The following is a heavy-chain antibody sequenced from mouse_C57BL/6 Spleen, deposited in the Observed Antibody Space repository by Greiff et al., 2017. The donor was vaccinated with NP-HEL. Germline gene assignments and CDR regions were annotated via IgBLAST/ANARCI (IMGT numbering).Heavy chain of an antibody. CDR2: ISGGGGNT. CDR1: GFTFSSYT. CDR3: ASTTVVRDYAMDY. D-gene: IGHD1-1*01. Sequence: EVKVVESGGGLVKPGGSLKLSCAASGFTFSSYTMSWVRQTPEKRLEWVATISGGGGNTYYPDSVKGRFTISRDNAKNTLYLQMSSLRSEDTALYYCASTTVVRDYAMDYWGQGTSVTVSS. V-gene: IGHV5-9*01. J-gene: IGHJ4*01.